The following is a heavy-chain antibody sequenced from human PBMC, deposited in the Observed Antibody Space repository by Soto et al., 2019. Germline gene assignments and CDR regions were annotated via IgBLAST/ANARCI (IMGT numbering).Heavy chain of an antibody. CDR2: IYYSGST. CDR1: GGSISSYY. D-gene: IGHD3-9*01. CDR3: ARVTTHYDILTGYYFWFDP. Sequence: SETLSLTCTVSGGSISSYYWSWIRQPPGKGLEWIGYIYYSGSTNYNPSLKSRVTISVDTSKNQFSLKLSSVTAADTAVYYCARVTTHYDILTGYYFWFDPWGQGTLVTVLL. J-gene: IGHJ5*02. V-gene: IGHV4-59*01.